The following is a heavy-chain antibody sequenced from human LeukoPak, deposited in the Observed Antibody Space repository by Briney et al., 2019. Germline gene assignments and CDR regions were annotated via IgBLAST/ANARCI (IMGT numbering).Heavy chain of an antibody. J-gene: IGHJ4*02. CDR2: MNPNSGNT. CDR3: ARGPPGGWFGELSYDY. Sequence: ASVKVSCKASGYTFTSCDINWVRQATGQGLEWMGWMNPNSGNTGYAQKFQGRVTMTRNTSISTAYMELSSLRSEDTAVYYCARGPPGGWFGELSYDYWGQGTLVTVSS. D-gene: IGHD3-10*01. CDR1: GYTFTSCD. V-gene: IGHV1-8*01.